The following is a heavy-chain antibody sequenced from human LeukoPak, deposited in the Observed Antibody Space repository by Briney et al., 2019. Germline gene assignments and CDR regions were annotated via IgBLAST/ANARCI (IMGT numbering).Heavy chain of an antibody. Sequence: GGSLRLSCAASGFTFSSYGMHWVRQAPGKGLEWVANIDEDGGSDYYVDSVKGRFTISRDNAKNSLYLHINSLRGDDTAVYYCARDARDDDYSLDYFDYWGQGSLVTVSS. CDR1: GFTFSSYG. CDR3: ARDARDDDYSLDYFDY. D-gene: IGHD5-12*01. J-gene: IGHJ4*02. V-gene: IGHV3-7*01. CDR2: IDEDGGSD.